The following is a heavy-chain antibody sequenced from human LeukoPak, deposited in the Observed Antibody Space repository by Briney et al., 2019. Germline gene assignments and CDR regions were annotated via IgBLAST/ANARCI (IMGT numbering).Heavy chain of an antibody. J-gene: IGHJ6*04. CDR1: GGTFSSYA. V-gene: IGHV1-69*06. Sequence: ASVKISCKASGGTFSSYAISWVRQAPGQGLEWRGGIISIFVTANCAQKFQGRVTITADKSTSTAYMELSSLRSEDTAVYYCARDKVTLLWFGESRYYGMDVWGKGTTVTVSS. CDR2: IISIFVTA. D-gene: IGHD3-10*01. CDR3: ARDKVTLLWFGESRYYGMDV.